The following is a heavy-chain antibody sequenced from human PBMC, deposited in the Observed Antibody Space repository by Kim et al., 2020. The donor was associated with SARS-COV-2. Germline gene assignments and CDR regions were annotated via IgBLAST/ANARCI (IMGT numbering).Heavy chain of an antibody. J-gene: IGHJ6*02. D-gene: IGHD4-17*01. CDR2: ISYDGSNK. V-gene: IGHV3-30*04. CDR1: GFTFSSYA. CDR3: ARSHYGSYYYYGMDV. Sequence: GGFLRLSCAASGFTFSSYAMHWVRQAPGKGLEWVAVISYDGSNKYYADSVKGRFTISRDNSKNTLYLQMNSLRAEDTAVYYCARSHYGSYYYYGMDVWGQGTTVTVSS.